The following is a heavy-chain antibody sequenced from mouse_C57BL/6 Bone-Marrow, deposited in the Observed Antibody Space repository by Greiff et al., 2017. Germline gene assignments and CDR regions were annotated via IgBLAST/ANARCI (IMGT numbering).Heavy chain of an antibody. CDR2: IYPGNSDT. V-gene: IGHV1-5*01. CDR1: GYTFTSYW. D-gene: IGHD1-1*01. J-gene: IGHJ4*01. Sequence: EVQLQQSGTVLARPGASVKMSCKTSGYTFTSYWMHWVKQRPGQGLEWIGAIYPGNSDTSYNQKFKGKAKLTAVTSASTAYMELSSLTNEDSAVYYCTRALIYYYGSNGAMDYWGQGTSVTVSS. CDR3: TRALIYYYGSNGAMDY.